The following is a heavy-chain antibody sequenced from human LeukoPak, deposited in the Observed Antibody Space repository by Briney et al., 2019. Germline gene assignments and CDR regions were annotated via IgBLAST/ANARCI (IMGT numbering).Heavy chain of an antibody. V-gene: IGHV3-53*01. CDR1: GFTVISNL. CDR3: ARGAYRISWPGIDY. CDR2: IYSGGAT. Sequence: PGGSLTLSFAASGFTVISNLMTWVRQSPGRGLEWLSSIYSGGATYYADSVKGRFTISRDHSNNSVSLQMTNLRVEDTAIYYCARGAYRISWPGIDYWGQGTLVTVSS. J-gene: IGHJ4*02. D-gene: IGHD3-16*02.